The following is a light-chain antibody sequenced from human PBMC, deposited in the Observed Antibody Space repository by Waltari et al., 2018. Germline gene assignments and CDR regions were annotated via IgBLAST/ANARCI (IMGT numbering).Light chain of an antibody. V-gene: IGKV3-11*01. CDR3: QQRCNWTPRT. CDR1: KCVGRY. J-gene: IGKJ2*02. Sequence: IVLTQSPATLSLSSGETATLSCRASKCVGRYLAWYHQKRGQAPRLLIYDASTRTKGIPARFRGGGSATELTLTISSLEAEDFAVYYCQQRCNWTPRTFGQGARLEIK. CDR2: DAS.